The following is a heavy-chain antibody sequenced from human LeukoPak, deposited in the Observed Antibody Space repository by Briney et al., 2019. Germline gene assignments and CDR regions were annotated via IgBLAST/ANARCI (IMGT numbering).Heavy chain of an antibody. V-gene: IGHV1-2*02. CDR1: GYTFTDYY. D-gene: IGHD3-22*01. J-gene: IGHJ4*02. CDR3: ARASYYYDSSGYPGYYFDY. Sequence: ASVTVSCKASGYTFTDYYMHWVRQAPGQGLEWMGWINPHSGGTNYAQKFQGRVTMTRDTSISTAYMELSRLRSDDTAVYYCARASYYYDSSGYPGYYFDYWGQGTLVTVSS. CDR2: INPHSGGT.